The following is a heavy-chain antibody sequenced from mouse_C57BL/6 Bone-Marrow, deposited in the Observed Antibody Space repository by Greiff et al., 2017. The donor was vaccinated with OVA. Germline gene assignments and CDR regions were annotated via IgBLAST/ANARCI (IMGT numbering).Heavy chain of an antibody. V-gene: IGHV5-4*01. Sequence: EVKLVESGGGLVKPGGSLKLSCAASGFTFSSYAMSWVRQTPEKRLEWVATISDGGSYTYYPDNVKGRFTISRDNAKNTLYLQMSHLKSEDTAMYYCAREYLYYAMDYWGQGTSVTVSS. CDR3: AREYLYYAMDY. J-gene: IGHJ4*01. CDR1: GFTFSSYA. D-gene: IGHD5-1-1*01. CDR2: ISDGGSYT.